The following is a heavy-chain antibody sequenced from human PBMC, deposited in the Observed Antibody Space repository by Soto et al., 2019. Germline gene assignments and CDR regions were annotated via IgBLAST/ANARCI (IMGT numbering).Heavy chain of an antibody. D-gene: IGHD3-10*01. CDR3: AREAQYYYFDH. CDR2: VAYSGTT. CDR1: PGSISSSY. Sequence: QVQLQESGPGLVTPSETLTLTCTVSPGSISSSYWSWIRQPPGRGLEWIGHVAYSGTTKYNPSLKIRVSISLSTSKRQFSLRLTSVTAADTAVYYCAREAQYYYFDHWGQGILVTVSS. V-gene: IGHV4-59*01. J-gene: IGHJ5*02.